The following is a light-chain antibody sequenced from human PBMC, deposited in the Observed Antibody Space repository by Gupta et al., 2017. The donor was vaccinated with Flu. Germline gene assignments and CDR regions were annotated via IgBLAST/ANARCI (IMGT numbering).Light chain of an antibody. V-gene: IGKV4-1*01. J-gene: IGKJ2*01. CDR3: QQYYSAPHT. Sequence: IGMTQSPDSLAVSLGERATIQCKSSQSVLHRSSNRNYLAWYQQKPGQPPKLLIYWASTRESGVTDRFSGSGSETDFTLTINRLQAEDVAVYYCQQYYSAPHTFGQGTKLEIK. CDR1: QSVLHRSSNRNY. CDR2: WAS.